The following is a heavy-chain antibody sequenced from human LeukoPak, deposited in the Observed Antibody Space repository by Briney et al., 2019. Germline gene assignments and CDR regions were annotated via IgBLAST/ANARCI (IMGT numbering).Heavy chain of an antibody. CDR2: ISSSGSTI. CDR3: ASSGCSGGSCYLGSYYYYGMDV. Sequence: GGSLRLSCAAPGFTFSDYYMSWIRQAPGKGLEWVSYISSSGSTIYYADSVKGRFTISRDNAKNSLYLQMNSLRAEDTAVYYCASSGCSGGSCYLGSYYYYGMDVWGQGTTVTVSS. J-gene: IGHJ6*02. V-gene: IGHV3-11*01. D-gene: IGHD2-15*01. CDR1: GFTFSDYY.